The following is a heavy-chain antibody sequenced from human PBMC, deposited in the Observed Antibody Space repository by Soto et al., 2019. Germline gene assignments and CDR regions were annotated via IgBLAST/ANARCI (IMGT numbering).Heavy chain of an antibody. Sequence: SETLSLTCTVSGGSISSSSYYWGWIRQPPGKGLEWIGSIYYSGSTYYNPSLKSRVTISVDTSKNQFSLKLSSVTAADTAVYYCAREDHDSGYDRPLDYWGQGTLVTVSS. CDR2: IYYSGST. V-gene: IGHV4-39*02. CDR3: AREDHDSGYDRPLDY. CDR1: GGSISSSSYY. J-gene: IGHJ4*02. D-gene: IGHD5-12*01.